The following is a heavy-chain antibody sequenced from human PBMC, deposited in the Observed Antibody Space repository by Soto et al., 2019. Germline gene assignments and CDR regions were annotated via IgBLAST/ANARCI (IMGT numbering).Heavy chain of an antibody. D-gene: IGHD4-17*01. J-gene: IGHJ4*02. CDR1: GFTFSDHA. CDR3: AKGGPYSDSALDS. V-gene: IGHV3-23*01. Sequence: EVKLLDSGGGLVQPGGSLRLSCAASGFTFSDHAMTWVRQAPGKGLEWVSTISMTARSIYYSDSVKGRFTISRDNSRDTLYLQMSSLTAEDTALYFCAKGGPYSDSALDSWGQGTLVTVSS. CDR2: ISMTARSI.